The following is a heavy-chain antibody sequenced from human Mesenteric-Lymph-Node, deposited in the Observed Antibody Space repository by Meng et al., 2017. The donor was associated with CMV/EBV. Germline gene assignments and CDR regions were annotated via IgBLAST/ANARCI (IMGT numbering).Heavy chain of an antibody. Sequence: GGSLRLSCAASGFTFSNFGMSWVRQAPGKGLEWVSSISGSGGSTYYADSVKGRFTSSRDNSKNTVYLQMNSLRDEDTARYYCAKGSALGGGYYFDYWGQGTLVTVSS. V-gene: IGHV3-23*01. CDR3: AKGSALGGGYYFDY. CDR2: ISGSGGST. CDR1: GFTFSNFG. D-gene: IGHD2-21*02. J-gene: IGHJ4*02.